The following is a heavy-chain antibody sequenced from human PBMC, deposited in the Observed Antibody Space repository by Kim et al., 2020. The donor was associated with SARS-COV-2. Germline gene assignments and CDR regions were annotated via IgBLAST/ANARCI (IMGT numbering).Heavy chain of an antibody. V-gene: IGHV3-13*04. J-gene: IGHJ6*02. D-gene: IGHD3-22*01. CDR3: ARAGGSYYDSSGLYYYYGMDV. CDR2: IGTAGDT. Sequence: GGSLRLSCAASGFTFSSYDMHWVRQATGKGLEWVSAIGTAGDTYYPGSVKGRFTISRENAKNSLYLQMNSLRAGDTAVYYCARAGGSYYDSSGLYYYYGMDVWGQGTTVTVSS. CDR1: GFTFSSYD.